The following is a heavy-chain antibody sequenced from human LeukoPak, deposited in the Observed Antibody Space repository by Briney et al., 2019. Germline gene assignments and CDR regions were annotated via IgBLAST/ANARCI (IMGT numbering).Heavy chain of an antibody. D-gene: IGHD4-17*01. CDR3: ARATVTTNFDY. CDR1: GGSISSGDYY. Sequence: SETLSLTCTVSGGSISSGDYYWSWIRQPPGKGLEWIGYIYYSGSTYYNPSLKSRVTISVDTSKNQFSLKLSSVTAADTAVYYCARATVTTNFDYWGQGTLVTVSS. J-gene: IGHJ4*02. CDR2: IYYSGST. V-gene: IGHV4-30-4*01.